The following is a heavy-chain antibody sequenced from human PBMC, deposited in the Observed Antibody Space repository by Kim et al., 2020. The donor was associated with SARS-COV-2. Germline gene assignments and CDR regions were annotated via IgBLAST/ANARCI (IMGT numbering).Heavy chain of an antibody. D-gene: IGHD6-13*01. V-gene: IGHV3-30-3*01. J-gene: IGHJ4*02. CDR2: ISYDGSNK. CDR1: GFTFSSYA. CDR3: ARDLDSSSWYGGDY. Sequence: GGSLRLSCAASGFTFSSYAMHWVRQAPGKGLEWVAVISYDGSNKYYADSVKGRFTISRDNSKNTLYLQMNSLRAEDTAVYYCARDLDSSSWYGGDYWGQGTLVTVSS.